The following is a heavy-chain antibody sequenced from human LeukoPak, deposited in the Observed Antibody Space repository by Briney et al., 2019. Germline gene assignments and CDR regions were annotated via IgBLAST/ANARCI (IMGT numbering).Heavy chain of an antibody. CDR3: ARGRVHSWSDAFDI. V-gene: IGHV1-2*02. CDR2: INSDSGGT. Sequence: ASVKVSCKASGYTFTGHYMHWVRQAPGQGLEWMGWINSDSGGTKYAQKFQGSVIMTRVTYTSTAYMELSRLKSDDTAVYYCARGRVHSWSDAFDIWGQGTTVTVSS. CDR1: GYTFTGHY. D-gene: IGHD1-1*01. J-gene: IGHJ3*02.